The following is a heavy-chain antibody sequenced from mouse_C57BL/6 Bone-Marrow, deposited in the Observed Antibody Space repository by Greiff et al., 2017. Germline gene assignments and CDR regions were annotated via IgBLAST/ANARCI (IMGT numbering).Heavy chain of an antibody. CDR1: GYSITSDY. V-gene: IGHV3-8*01. CDR3: AIYGRGNQGAMGY. D-gene: IGHD2-1*01. CDR2: ISYSGST. J-gene: IGHJ4*01. Sequence: EVQLQQSGPGLAKPSQTLSLTCSVSGYSITSDYWNWIRKFPGNKLEYMGYISYSGSTYYNPSLNSRISITRVTSKNQYYLQLNSVTTEDTATYYCAIYGRGNQGAMGYWGQGTSVTVSS.